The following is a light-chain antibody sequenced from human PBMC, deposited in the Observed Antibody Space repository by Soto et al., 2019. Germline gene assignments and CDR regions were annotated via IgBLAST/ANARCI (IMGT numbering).Light chain of an antibody. CDR3: QQSYSTPYT. J-gene: IGKJ3*01. Sequence: DIQMTQSPSSLSASVGDRVTITCRASQSISSYLNWYQQKPGKAPKLLIYAASSLQSGVPSRFSGSGSGTDFTLTISSPQPEDFATYYCQQSYSTPYTFGSGTKVDIK. CDR1: QSISSY. V-gene: IGKV1-39*01. CDR2: AAS.